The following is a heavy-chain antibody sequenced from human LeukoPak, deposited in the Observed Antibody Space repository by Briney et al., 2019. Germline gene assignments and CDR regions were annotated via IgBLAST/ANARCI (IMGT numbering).Heavy chain of an antibody. CDR2: IKQDGSEK. V-gene: IGHV3-7*03. Sequence: GGSLRLSCAASGFTFSSYWMSWVRQAPGKGLEWVANIKQDGSEKYYVDSVKGRFTISRDNAKNSLYLQMNNLRAEDTAVYYCARENYYGSGSYCFDYWGQGTLVTVSS. CDR1: GFTFSSYW. D-gene: IGHD3-10*01. CDR3: ARENYYGSGSYCFDY. J-gene: IGHJ4*02.